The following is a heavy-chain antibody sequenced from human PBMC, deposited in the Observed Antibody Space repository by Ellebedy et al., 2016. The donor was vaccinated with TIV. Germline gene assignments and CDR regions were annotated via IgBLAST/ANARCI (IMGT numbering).Heavy chain of an antibody. CDR2: ISDDENIK. J-gene: IGHJ4*02. CDR1: GFNFNSYI. CDR3: ATDKRGY. V-gene: IGHV3-30-3*01. Sequence: GGSLRLSXAVSGFNFNSYIMHWVRQAPGKGLEWVAVISDDENIKYHADSVKGRFTISRDNSKNMLYLQMNDLRAEDTAVYYCATDKRGYWGQGILVTVSS.